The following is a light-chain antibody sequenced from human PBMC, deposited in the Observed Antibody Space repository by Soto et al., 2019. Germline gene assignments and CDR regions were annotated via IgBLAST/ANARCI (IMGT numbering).Light chain of an antibody. CDR1: QSISSW. CDR2: KSS. CDR3: QQYNSYSRT. Sequence: DIQMTHSPSTLSASVVDRVTITCRASQSISSWLAWYQQKPGKAPKLLIYKSSSLESGVPSRFSGSGSGTEFTLTISSLQPDDFATYYCQQYNSYSRTFGQGTKVEIK. V-gene: IGKV1-5*03. J-gene: IGKJ1*01.